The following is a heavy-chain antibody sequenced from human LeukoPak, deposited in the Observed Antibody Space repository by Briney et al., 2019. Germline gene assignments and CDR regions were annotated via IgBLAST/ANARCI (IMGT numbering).Heavy chain of an antibody. V-gene: IGHV3-48*01. D-gene: IGHD5-12*01. CDR3: ARDAGNSGYGCDL. Sequence: GGSRRLSCAASGFTFSQYSINWVRQAPGKGLEWVSHLRYTGETFYADSVKGRFTISRDNVRNSLYLQMNSLRAEDTAMYYCARDAGNSGYGCDLWGQGTLVTVSS. CDR1: GFTFSQYS. CDR2: LRYTGET. J-gene: IGHJ5*02.